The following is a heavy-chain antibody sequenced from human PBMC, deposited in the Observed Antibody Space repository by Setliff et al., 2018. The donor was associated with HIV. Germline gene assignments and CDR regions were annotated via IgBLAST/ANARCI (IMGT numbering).Heavy chain of an antibody. CDR3: AKTAYYFNNGGPKGWFDP. CDR1: GYTFTSYD. CDR2: MNPNSGNT. J-gene: IGHJ5*02. D-gene: IGHD2-8*01. V-gene: IGHV1-8*02. Sequence: GASVKVSCKASGYTFTSYDINWVRQATGQGLEWMGWMNPNSGNTGYAQKFQGRVTMTRNTSISTAYMELSSLRAEDTAIYYCAKTAYYFNNGGPKGWFDPWGQGTLVTVSS.